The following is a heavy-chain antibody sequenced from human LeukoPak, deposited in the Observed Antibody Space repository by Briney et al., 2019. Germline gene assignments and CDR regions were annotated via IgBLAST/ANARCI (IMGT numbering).Heavy chain of an antibody. CDR1: GGSISSGSYY. CDR3: ARESQYPFWSGYYYGMDV. Sequence: PSQTLSLTCTVSGGSISSGSYYWSWIRQPAGKGLEWIGRIYTSGSTNYNPSLKSRVTISVDTSKNQFSLKLSSVTAEDTAVYYCARESQYPFWSGYYYGMDVWGQGTTVTVSS. D-gene: IGHD3-3*01. CDR2: IYTSGST. J-gene: IGHJ6*02. V-gene: IGHV4-61*02.